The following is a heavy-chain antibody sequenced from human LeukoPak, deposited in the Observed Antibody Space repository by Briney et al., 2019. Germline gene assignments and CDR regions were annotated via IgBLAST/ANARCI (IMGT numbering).Heavy chain of an antibody. J-gene: IGHJ4*02. D-gene: IGHD4-17*01. Sequence: SETLSLTCTVSGGSISSYYWSWIRQPPGKGLEWIGYIYYSGSTNYNPSLKSRVTISVDTSKNQFSLKLSSVTAADTAVYCCARRGTVTTIFDYWGQGTLVTVSS. CDR2: IYYSGST. V-gene: IGHV4-59*08. CDR3: ARRGTVTTIFDY. CDR1: GGSISSYY.